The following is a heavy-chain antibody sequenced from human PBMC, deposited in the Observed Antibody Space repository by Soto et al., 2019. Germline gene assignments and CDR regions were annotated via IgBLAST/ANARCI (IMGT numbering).Heavy chain of an antibody. D-gene: IGHD6-13*01. Sequence: GGSLRLSCAASGFTFSSYAMSWVRQAPGKGLEWVSAISGSGGSTYYADSVKGRFTISRDNSKNSLYLQMNSLRAEDTAVYYCAREEYSSSWFYYFDYWGHVPLFPVS. V-gene: IGHV3-23*01. CDR2: ISGSGGST. J-gene: IGHJ4*01. CDR3: AREEYSSSWFYYFDY. CDR1: GFTFSSYA.